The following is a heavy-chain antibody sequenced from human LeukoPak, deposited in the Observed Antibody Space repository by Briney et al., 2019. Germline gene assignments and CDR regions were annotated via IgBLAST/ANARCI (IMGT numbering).Heavy chain of an antibody. J-gene: IGHJ4*02. CDR3: ARVADYYDSSGYYY. CDR1: GVSISSGSYY. D-gene: IGHD3-22*01. CDR2: IYTSGST. V-gene: IGHV4-61*02. Sequence: SETLSLTCTVSGVSISSGSYYWSWIRQPAGKGLEWIGRIYTSGSTNYNPSLKSRVTISVDTSKNQFSLKLSSVTAADTAVYYCARVADYYDSSGYYYWGQGTLVTVSS.